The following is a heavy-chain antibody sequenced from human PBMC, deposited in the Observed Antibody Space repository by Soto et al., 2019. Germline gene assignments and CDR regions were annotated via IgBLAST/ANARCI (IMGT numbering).Heavy chain of an antibody. Sequence: QVQLVQSGAEVKKPGASVKVSCKASGYTFTSYAMHWVRQAPGQRLEWMGWINAGNGNTKYSQKFQGRVTITRDTSASTADMELSSLRSEDTAVYYCARGVRVVPAAGDAFDIWGQGTMVTVSS. V-gene: IGHV1-3*01. CDR3: ARGVRVVPAAGDAFDI. D-gene: IGHD2-2*01. CDR2: INAGNGNT. CDR1: GYTFTSYA. J-gene: IGHJ3*02.